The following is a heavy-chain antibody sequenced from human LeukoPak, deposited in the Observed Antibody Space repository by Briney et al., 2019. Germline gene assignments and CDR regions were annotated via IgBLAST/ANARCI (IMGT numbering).Heavy chain of an antibody. CDR3: AKEAYYYYYYMDV. CDR1: GFTFDDYS. V-gene: IGHV3-48*01. CDR2: ISSSSSTI. Sequence: GGSLRLSCAASGFTFDDYSMNWVRQAPGKGLEWVSYISSSSSTIYYADSVKGRFTISRDNAKNSLYLQMNSLRAEDTAVYYCAKEAYYYYYYMDVWGKGTTVTISS. J-gene: IGHJ6*03.